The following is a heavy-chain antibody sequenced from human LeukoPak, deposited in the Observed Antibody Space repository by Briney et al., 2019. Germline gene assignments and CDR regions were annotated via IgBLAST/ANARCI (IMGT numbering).Heavy chain of an antibody. D-gene: IGHD3-10*01. CDR2: TRKKVNSYTT. Sequence: GGSLRLSCAASGFTFSDHYMDWVRQPPGKGLESVRRTRKKVNSYTTDYAASVKGRFTISRDDSKNSLYLQMNSLKTEDTAVYYCARSYGSGTYPFDYWGQGTLVTVSS. V-gene: IGHV3-72*01. CDR1: GFTFSDHY. CDR3: ARSYGSGTYPFDY. J-gene: IGHJ4*02.